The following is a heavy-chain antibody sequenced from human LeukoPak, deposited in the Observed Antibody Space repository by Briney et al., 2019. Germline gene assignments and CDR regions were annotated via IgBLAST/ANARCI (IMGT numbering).Heavy chain of an antibody. V-gene: IGHV1-24*01. CDR3: ASNGRFGELLPDP. CDR2: FDPEDGET. D-gene: IGHD3-10*01. J-gene: IGHJ5*02. CDR1: GYTLTELS. Sequence: GASVKVSCKVSGYTLTELSMHWVRQAPGKGLEWMGGFDPEDGETIYAQKFQGRVTMTEDTSTDTAYMELSSLRSDDTAVYYCASNGRFGELLPDPWGQGTLVTVSS.